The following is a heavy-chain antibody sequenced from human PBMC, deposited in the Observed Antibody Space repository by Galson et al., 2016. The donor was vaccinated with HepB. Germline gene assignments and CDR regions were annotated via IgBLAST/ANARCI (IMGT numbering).Heavy chain of an antibody. D-gene: IGHD2-8*01. J-gene: IGHJ4*02. Sequence: SETLSLTCTVSGGSIISNGYYWGWVRQPPGKGLEWIGSIYYSGTTYYNPSLKSRVTMSVDTSTNQFSLKLASVTAADTAVYHCARRNVAPFDFWGQGTLVTVSS. CDR1: GGSIISNGYY. CDR2: IYYSGTT. CDR3: ARRNVAPFDF. V-gene: IGHV4-39*01.